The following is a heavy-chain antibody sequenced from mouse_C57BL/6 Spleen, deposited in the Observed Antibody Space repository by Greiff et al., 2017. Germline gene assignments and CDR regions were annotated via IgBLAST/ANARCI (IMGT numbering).Heavy chain of an antibody. J-gene: IGHJ4*01. Sequence: QVQLQQSGAELAKPGASVKLSCKASGYTFTSSWMHWVKQRPGQGLEWIGYINPSSGYTKYNQKFKDKATLTADKSSSSAYMQLSSLTSEDSAVYYCARVSDYDVDAMDYWGQGTSVTVSS. CDR2: INPSSGYT. CDR1: GYTFTSSW. CDR3: ARVSDYDVDAMDY. V-gene: IGHV1-7*01. D-gene: IGHD2-4*01.